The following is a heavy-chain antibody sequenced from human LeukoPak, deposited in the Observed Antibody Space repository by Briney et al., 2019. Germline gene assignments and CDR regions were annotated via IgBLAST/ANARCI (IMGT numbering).Heavy chain of an antibody. Sequence: SETLSLTCAVYGGSFSGYYWSWIRRPPGKGLEWIGEINHSGSTNYNPSLKSRVTISVDTSKNQFSLKLSSVTAADTAVYYCARVSGGYSYGPMIFDYWGQGTLVTVSS. CDR3: ARVSGGYSYGPMIFDY. CDR1: GGSFSGYY. V-gene: IGHV4-34*01. D-gene: IGHD5-18*01. J-gene: IGHJ4*02. CDR2: INHSGST.